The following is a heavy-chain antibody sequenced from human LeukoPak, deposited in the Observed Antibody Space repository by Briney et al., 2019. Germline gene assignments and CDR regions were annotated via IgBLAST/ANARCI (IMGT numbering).Heavy chain of an antibody. Sequence: GGSLRLSCAASGFTVSSNYMSWVRQAPGKGLEWVSAISGSGGSTYYADSVKGRFTISRDNSKNTLYLQMNSLRAEDTAVYYCAKDPDYYDSSGYYFGYFQHWGQGTLVTVSS. D-gene: IGHD3-22*01. CDR1: GFTVSSNY. CDR3: AKDPDYYDSSGYYFGYFQH. J-gene: IGHJ1*01. CDR2: ISGSGGST. V-gene: IGHV3-23*01.